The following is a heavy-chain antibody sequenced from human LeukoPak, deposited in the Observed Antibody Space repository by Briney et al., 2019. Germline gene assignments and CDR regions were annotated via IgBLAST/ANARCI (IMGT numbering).Heavy chain of an antibody. Sequence: PGGSLRLSCAASGFSFSTADMHWVRQAPGKGLEWVAFLRSGGNDKCYAGSVKGRFTISRDNSKNTLFLQMNSLRAEDTAVYYCAKDLFGSGSYEYWGQGTLVTVSS. J-gene: IGHJ4*02. D-gene: IGHD3-10*01. CDR2: LRSGGNDK. CDR1: GFSFSTAD. V-gene: IGHV3-30*02. CDR3: AKDLFGSGSYEY.